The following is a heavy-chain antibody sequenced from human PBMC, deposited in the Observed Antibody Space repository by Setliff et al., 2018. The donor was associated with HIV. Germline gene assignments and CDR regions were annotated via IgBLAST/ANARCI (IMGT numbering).Heavy chain of an antibody. V-gene: IGHV3-66*02. Sequence: GGSLRLSCVASGITVSGIYMTWVRQAPGKGLEWVSVINGGTTTYYIDSVKGRFTISRDNFKNTLYLQMNSLTAEDTAVYYCARDPRLRHEDDTFDIWGQGTMVTVSS. CDR3: ARDPRLRHEDDTFDI. CDR1: GITVSGIY. D-gene: IGHD4-17*01. CDR2: INGGTTT. J-gene: IGHJ3*02.